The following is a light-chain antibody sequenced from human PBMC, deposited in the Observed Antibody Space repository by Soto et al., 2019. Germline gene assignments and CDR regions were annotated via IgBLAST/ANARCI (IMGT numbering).Light chain of an antibody. CDR3: CSHAGNSNYV. V-gene: IGLV2-23*01. CDR1: SSDVGSYNL. Sequence: QSALTQPASVSGSPGQSITISCTGTSSDVGSYNLVSWYQQHPGKAPKLMIFEGSKRPSGVSNRFSGSKSGNTASLTISGLQAEAEADYYCCSHAGNSNYVFGTGPKVTVL. CDR2: EGS. J-gene: IGLJ1*01.